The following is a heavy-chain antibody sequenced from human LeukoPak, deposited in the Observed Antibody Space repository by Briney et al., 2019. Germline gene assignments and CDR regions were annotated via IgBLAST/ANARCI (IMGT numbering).Heavy chain of an antibody. Sequence: SCKASGYTFTGYYMHWVRQAPGQGLEWMAVIWYDGSNKYYADSVKGRFTISRDNSKNTLYLQMNSLRAEDTAVYYCARDRVGASDWGQGTLVTVSS. CDR3: ARDRVGASD. D-gene: IGHD1-26*01. CDR2: IWYDGSNK. CDR1: GYTFTGYY. J-gene: IGHJ4*02. V-gene: IGHV3-33*01.